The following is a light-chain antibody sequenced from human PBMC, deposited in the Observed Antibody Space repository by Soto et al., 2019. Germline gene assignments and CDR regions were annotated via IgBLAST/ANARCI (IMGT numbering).Light chain of an antibody. J-gene: IGKJ1*01. CDR3: QQYGSSPWT. Sequence: EIVLTQSPGALSLSPGERATLSCRASQSVSSSYLAWYQQKPGQAPRLLIYGASSRATGIPDRFSGSGSGTDLTLTISRLEPEDFAVYYCQQYGSSPWTFGQGTKVE. V-gene: IGKV3-20*01. CDR2: GAS. CDR1: QSVSSSY.